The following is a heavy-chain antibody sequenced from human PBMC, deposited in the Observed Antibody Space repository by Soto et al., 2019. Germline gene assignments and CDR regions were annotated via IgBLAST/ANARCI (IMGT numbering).Heavy chain of an antibody. V-gene: IGHV3-23*01. CDR2: ISGSGGST. D-gene: IGHD1-26*01. CDR1: GFTFSNYA. Sequence: EVQLLESGGGLVQPGGSLRLSCAASGFTFSNYAMTWVRQAPGKGLEWVSAISGSGGSTYYADSVKGRFTISRDNSKDPLYSKMDRLRAEDQAVYYCANPPPTMESTIYYYYGMDVWGQGTTVTVSS. J-gene: IGHJ6*02. CDR3: ANPPPTMESTIYYYYGMDV.